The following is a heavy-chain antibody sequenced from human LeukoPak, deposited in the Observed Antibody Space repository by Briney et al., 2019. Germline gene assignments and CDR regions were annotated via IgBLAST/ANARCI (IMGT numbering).Heavy chain of an antibody. Sequence: ASVKVSCKASGYIFTNYGFGWVRQAPGQGLEWMGWISNYNANTNYAQKFLGRVTMTTDTYTTTAYMELRSLRSDDTAVYYCARWSGGSDWLYHNGMDVWGQGTTVIVSS. V-gene: IGHV1-18*01. CDR3: ARWSGGSDWLYHNGMDV. D-gene: IGHD6-19*01. CDR2: ISNYNANT. J-gene: IGHJ6*02. CDR1: GYIFTNYG.